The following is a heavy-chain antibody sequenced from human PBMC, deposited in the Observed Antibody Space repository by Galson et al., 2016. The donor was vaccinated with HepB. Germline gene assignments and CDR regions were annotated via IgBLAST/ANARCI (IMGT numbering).Heavy chain of an antibody. CDR2: IGSRISNI. Sequence: KGLEWVSYIGSRISNIYYAESVKGRFTISRDNVKNSLILQMDSLRDEDTAVYYCTRESYYYYYYMDAWGKGTTVTVSS. V-gene: IGHV3-48*02. CDR3: TRESYYYYYYMDA. J-gene: IGHJ6*03.